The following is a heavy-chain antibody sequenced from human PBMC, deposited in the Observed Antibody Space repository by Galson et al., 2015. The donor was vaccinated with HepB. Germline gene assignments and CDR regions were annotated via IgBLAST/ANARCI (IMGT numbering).Heavy chain of an antibody. J-gene: IGHJ5*02. D-gene: IGHD6-13*01. CDR3: ARDRGAAAGSSWDNWFDP. CDR1: GGTFSSYA. Sequence: SVKVSCKASGGTFSSYAISWVRQAPGQGLEWMGRIIPILGIANYAQKFQGRVTITADKSTSTAYMELSSLRSEDTAVYYCARDRGAAAGSSWDNWFDPWGQGTLVTVSS. V-gene: IGHV1-69*04. CDR2: IIPILGIA.